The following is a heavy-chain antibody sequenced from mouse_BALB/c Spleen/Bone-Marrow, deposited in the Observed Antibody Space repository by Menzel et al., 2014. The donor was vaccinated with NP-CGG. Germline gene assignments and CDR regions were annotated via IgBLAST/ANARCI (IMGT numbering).Heavy chain of an antibody. J-gene: IGHJ3*01. D-gene: IGHD4-1*02. CDR3: ARWANWDGFAY. Sequence: QVQLQQSGADLARPGASVKMSCKASGYTFTSYTMHWVKQRPGQGLEWIGYINPSSGYTNYSQKFKDKVTLTADKSSSTAYMQLSSLTSEDSAVYYCARWANWDGFAYWGQGTLVTVPA. V-gene: IGHV1-4*01. CDR2: INPSSGYT. CDR1: GYTFTSYT.